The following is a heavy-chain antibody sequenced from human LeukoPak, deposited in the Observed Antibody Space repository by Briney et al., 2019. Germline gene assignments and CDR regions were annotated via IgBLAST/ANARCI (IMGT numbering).Heavy chain of an antibody. CDR3: ARDWLSITMVRGVALGWFDP. Sequence: GASVKVSCKASGYTFTSYGISWVRQAPGQGLKWMGWISAYNGNTNYAQKLQGRVTMTSDTSTSTAYMELRSLRSDGTAVYYCARDWLSITMVRGVALGWFDPWGQGTLVTVSS. D-gene: IGHD3-10*01. J-gene: IGHJ5*02. V-gene: IGHV1-18*01. CDR1: GYTFTSYG. CDR2: ISAYNGNT.